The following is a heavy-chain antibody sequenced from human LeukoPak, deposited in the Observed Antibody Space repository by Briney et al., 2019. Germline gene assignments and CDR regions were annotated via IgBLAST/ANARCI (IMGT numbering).Heavy chain of an antibody. CDR1: GFTFSSYA. Sequence: GGSLRLSCAASGFTFSSYAMHWVRRAPGKGLEWVAVISYDGSNKYYADSVKGRFTISRDNSKSTLYLQMNSLRAEDTAVYYCARSPYGDYDGYADYWGQGTLVTVSS. CDR2: ISYDGSNK. J-gene: IGHJ4*02. CDR3: ARSPYGDYDGYADY. V-gene: IGHV3-30-3*01. D-gene: IGHD4-17*01.